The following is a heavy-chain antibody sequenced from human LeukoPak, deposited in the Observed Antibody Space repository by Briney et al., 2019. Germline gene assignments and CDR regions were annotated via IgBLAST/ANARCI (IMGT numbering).Heavy chain of an antibody. CDR3: ARGISSAAGIYFDY. CDR1: GFTFSSYS. D-gene: IGHD6-13*01. CDR2: ISSSSSYI. V-gene: IGHV3-21*01. Sequence: GGSLRLSCAASGFTFSSYSMNWVRRAPGKGLEWVSSISSSSSYIYYADSVKGRFTISRDNAKNSLYLQMNSLRAEDTAVYYCARGISSAAGIYFDYWGQGTLVTVSS. J-gene: IGHJ4*02.